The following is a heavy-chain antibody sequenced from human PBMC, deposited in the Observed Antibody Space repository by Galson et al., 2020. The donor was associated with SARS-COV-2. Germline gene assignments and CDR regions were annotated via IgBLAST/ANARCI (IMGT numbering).Heavy chain of an antibody. Sequence: GESLKISCAASGFTFSSYSMNWVRQAPGKGLEWVSSISSSSSYIYYADSVKGRFTISRDNPKNTLYLQMNSLRTDDTSVYYCARGRGTYSLDYWGQGTLVTVSS. CDR1: GFTFSSYS. CDR2: ISSSSSYI. V-gene: IGHV3-21*01. CDR3: ARGRGTYSLDY. D-gene: IGHD2-21*01. J-gene: IGHJ4*02.